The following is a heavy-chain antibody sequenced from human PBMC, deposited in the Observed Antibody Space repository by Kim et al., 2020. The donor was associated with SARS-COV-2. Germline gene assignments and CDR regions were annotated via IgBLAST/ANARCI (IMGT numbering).Heavy chain of an antibody. V-gene: IGHV4-39*01. CDR1: GGSISSSFNY. J-gene: IGHJ4*02. CDR3: ARLPHDSSGYVDS. CDR2: VYHSGST. D-gene: IGHD3-22*01. Sequence: SETLSLTCTVSGGSISSSFNYWGWIRQPPGKGLEWIGSVYHSGSTYDSPSLKRRDTVSVDTSKNDFYLKVTPVTAADTAVYFCARLPHDSSGYVDSWGQGILVTVSS.